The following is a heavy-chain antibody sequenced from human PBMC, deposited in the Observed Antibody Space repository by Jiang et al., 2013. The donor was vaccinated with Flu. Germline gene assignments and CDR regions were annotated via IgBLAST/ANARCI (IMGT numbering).Heavy chain of an antibody. J-gene: IGHJ6*04. CDR3: ARVYCSGGSCYTNYYYGMDV. V-gene: IGHV1-69*04. CDR2: IIPILGIA. D-gene: IGHD2-15*01. Sequence: SGAEVKKPGSSVKVSCKASGGTFSSYAISWVRQAPGQGLEWMGRIIPILGIANYAQKFQGRVTITADKSTSTAYMELSSLRSEDTAVYYCARVYCSGGSCYTNYYYGMDVVGTNGPRSPSP. CDR1: GGTFSSYA.